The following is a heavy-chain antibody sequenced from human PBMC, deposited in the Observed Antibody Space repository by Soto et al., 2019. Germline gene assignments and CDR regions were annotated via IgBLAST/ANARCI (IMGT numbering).Heavy chain of an antibody. CDR1: GFTFSSCA. CDR3: AKRIGYTSSAGDY. Sequence: EVQVLESGGGLVQPGGSLRLSCAASGFTFSSCAMSWVRQAPGKGLEWVSGISNSGGSTYYADSVKGRFSISRDNSKNTLYRQMNSLRAEDTAVYYCAKRIGYTSSAGDYWGQGTLVSVSS. D-gene: IGHD6-13*01. V-gene: IGHV3-23*01. J-gene: IGHJ4*02. CDR2: ISNSGGST.